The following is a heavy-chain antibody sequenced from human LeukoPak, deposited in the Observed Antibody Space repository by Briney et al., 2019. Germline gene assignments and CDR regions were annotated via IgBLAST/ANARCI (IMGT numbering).Heavy chain of an antibody. Sequence: VASVKVSCKASGGTFSSYAISWVRQAPGQGLEWMGGIIPIFGTANYAQKFQGRVTITADESTSTAYMELSSMRSEDTAVYYCANIPKDFWSGTPLPYYFDYWGQGTLVTVSS. CDR3: ANIPKDFWSGTPLPYYFDY. D-gene: IGHD3-3*01. V-gene: IGHV1-69*13. CDR1: GGTFSSYA. CDR2: IIPIFGTA. J-gene: IGHJ4*02.